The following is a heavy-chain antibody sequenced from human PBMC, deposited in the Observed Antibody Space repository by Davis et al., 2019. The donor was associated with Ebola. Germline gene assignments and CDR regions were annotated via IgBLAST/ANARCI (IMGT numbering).Heavy chain of an antibody. Sequence: GESLKISCAASGFTFSSYAMHWVRQAPGKGLEWVAVISYDGSNKYYADSVKGRFTISRDNSKNTLYLQMNSLRAEDTAVYYCARGGKIQLEPFDYWGQGTLVTVSS. J-gene: IGHJ4*02. CDR1: GFTFSSYA. CDR3: ARGGKIQLEPFDY. CDR2: ISYDGSNK. D-gene: IGHD1-1*01. V-gene: IGHV3-30-3*01.